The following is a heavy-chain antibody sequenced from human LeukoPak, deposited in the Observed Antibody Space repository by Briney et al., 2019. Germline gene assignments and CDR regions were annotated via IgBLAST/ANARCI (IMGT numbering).Heavy chain of an antibody. CDR1: GGTFSSYA. J-gene: IGHJ4*02. CDR3: ARDCSGGSCNFDY. D-gene: IGHD2-15*01. V-gene: IGHV1-69*04. Sequence: GASVKVSCKASGGTFSSYAISWVRQAPGQGLEWMGRIIPILGIANYAQKFQGRVTITADNSTSTAYMELSSLRSEDTAVYYCARDCSGGSCNFDYWGQGTLVTVSS. CDR2: IIPILGIA.